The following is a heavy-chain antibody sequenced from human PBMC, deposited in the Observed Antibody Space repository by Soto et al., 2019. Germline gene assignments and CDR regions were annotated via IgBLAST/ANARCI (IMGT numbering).Heavy chain of an antibody. Sequence: EVQLLESGGDLVQPGGSLRLSCAASGFTFSSYARSWVRQAPGKGLEWVSAISSSGGTSYYADSGKGRFTISRDNSKNTLYLQMNSLRAEDTAVYYCARGTNWFDPWGQGTLVTVSS. CDR2: ISSSGGTS. J-gene: IGHJ5*02. V-gene: IGHV3-23*01. CDR3: ARGTNWFDP. CDR1: GFTFSSYA.